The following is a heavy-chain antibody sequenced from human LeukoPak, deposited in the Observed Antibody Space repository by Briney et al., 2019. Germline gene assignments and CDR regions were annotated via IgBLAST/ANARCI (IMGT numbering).Heavy chain of an antibody. V-gene: IGHV4-59*01. CDR1: GGSISHYY. D-gene: IGHD4-17*01. CDR3: AREDPQTTVPEGVDV. CDR2: IYYSGTT. Sequence: SETLSLTCTVSGGSISHYYWSWIRQSPGKGLEWIGYIYYSGTTNYNPSLKSRVTISVDTSRNQFSLQLRSVTAADTAVYYCAREDPQTTVPEGVDVWGQGTTVIVSS. J-gene: IGHJ6*02.